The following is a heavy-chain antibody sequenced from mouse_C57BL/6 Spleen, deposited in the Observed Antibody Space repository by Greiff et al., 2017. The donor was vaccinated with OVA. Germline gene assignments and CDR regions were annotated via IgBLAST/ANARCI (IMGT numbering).Heavy chain of an antibody. V-gene: IGHV2-3*01. CDR2: IWGDGST. D-gene: IGHD1-1*01. Sequence: QVQLKESGPGLVAPSQSLYITCTVSGFSLTSYGVSWVRQPPGKGLEWLGVIWGDGSTNYHSALLSRLSISKDNSKSQVFLNLNSLQTDDTATYYCAKQVDYYGSSPYDYAMDYWGQGASVTVSS. CDR3: AKQVDYYGSSPYDYAMDY. CDR1: GFSLTSYG. J-gene: IGHJ4*01.